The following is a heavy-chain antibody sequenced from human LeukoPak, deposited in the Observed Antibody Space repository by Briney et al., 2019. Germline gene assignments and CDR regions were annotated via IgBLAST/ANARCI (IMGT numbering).Heavy chain of an antibody. CDR2: IYYSGST. CDR3: ARAWRSNWNYEGGWFDP. D-gene: IGHD1-7*01. V-gene: IGHV4-30-4*01. J-gene: IGHJ5*02. CDR1: GGSISSGDYY. Sequence: SETLSLTCTVSGGSISSGDYYWSWIRQPPGKGLEWIGYIYYSGSTYYNPSLKSRVTISVDTSKNQFSLKLSSVTAADTAVYYCARAWRSNWNYEGGWFDPWGQGTLVTVSS.